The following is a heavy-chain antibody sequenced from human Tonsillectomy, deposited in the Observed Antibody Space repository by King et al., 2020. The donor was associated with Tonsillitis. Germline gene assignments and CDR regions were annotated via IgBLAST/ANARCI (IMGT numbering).Heavy chain of an antibody. J-gene: IGHJ4*02. D-gene: IGHD1-26*01. CDR2: IYSGGST. V-gene: IGHV3-53*01. CDR3: ARGLMGATAGFDY. Sequence: VQLVESGGGLIQPGGSLRLSCAASGFTVSSNYMTWVRQAPGKGLEWVSVIYSGGSTYYADSVKGRFTISRDNSKNTLYLQMNSLRAEDTAVYYCARGLMGATAGFDYWGQGTLVTVSS. CDR1: GFTVSSNY.